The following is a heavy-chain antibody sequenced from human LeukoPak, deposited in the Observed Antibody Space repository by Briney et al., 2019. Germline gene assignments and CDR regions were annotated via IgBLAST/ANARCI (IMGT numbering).Heavy chain of an antibody. Sequence: ASVKVSCKASGYTFPSYGIRWVRQAPGQGLEWMGWISVYNGNTNYAQKLQGRVTITTDTSTRTAYMELRSLRSDDTAVYYCARGLVGATTRFDYWGQGTLVTVSS. CDR1: GYTFPSYG. J-gene: IGHJ4*02. V-gene: IGHV1-18*01. CDR3: ARGLVGATTRFDY. D-gene: IGHD1-26*01. CDR2: ISVYNGNT.